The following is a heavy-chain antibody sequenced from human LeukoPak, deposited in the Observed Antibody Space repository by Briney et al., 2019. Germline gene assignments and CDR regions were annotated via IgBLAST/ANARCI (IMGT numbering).Heavy chain of an antibody. J-gene: IGHJ5*02. CDR1: GYTFTSYG. Sequence: GASVKVSCKGSGYTFTSYGISWVRQAPGQGLEWMGWISGYNGNTNYAQNFQGRATMTTDTSTSTAYMELRSLRSDDTAVYYCARSEPNWFDPWGQGTLVTVSS. V-gene: IGHV1-18*01. D-gene: IGHD1-14*01. CDR2: ISGYNGNT. CDR3: ARSEPNWFDP.